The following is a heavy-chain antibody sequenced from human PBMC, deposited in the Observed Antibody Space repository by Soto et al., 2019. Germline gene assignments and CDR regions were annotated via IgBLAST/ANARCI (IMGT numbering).Heavy chain of an antibody. CDR3: ARVGGPYYYYYGMDV. D-gene: IGHD2-15*01. CDR2: IYYSGST. Sequence: SETLSLTCTVSGGSISSYYWSWIRQPPGKGLEWIGYIYYSGSTNYNPYLKSRVTISVDTSKNQFSLKLSSVTAADTDVYYCARVGGPYYYYYGMDVWGQGTTVTVSS. J-gene: IGHJ6*02. CDR1: GGSISSYY. V-gene: IGHV4-59*01.